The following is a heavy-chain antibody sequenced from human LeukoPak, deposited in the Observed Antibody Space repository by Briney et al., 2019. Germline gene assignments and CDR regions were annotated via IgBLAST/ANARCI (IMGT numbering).Heavy chain of an antibody. Sequence: IPSETLSLTCTVSGYSISSGYYWGWIRQPPGKGLEWIGSIYHSGSTYYNPSLKSRVTISVDTSRNQFSLKLRSVNAADTAVYYCARGGYYGSGNDFRFDPWGQGTLVTVSS. D-gene: IGHD3-10*01. CDR2: IYHSGST. CDR1: GYSISSGYY. V-gene: IGHV4-38-2*02. CDR3: ARGGYYGSGNDFRFDP. J-gene: IGHJ5*02.